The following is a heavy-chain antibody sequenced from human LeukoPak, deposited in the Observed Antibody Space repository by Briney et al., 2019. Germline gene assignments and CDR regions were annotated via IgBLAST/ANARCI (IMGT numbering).Heavy chain of an antibody. CDR2: IYHSGST. CDR3: ARGGSGSYVVDP. Sequence: SETLSLTCAVSGGSISSTNWWSWVRQPPGKGLEWIGEIYHSGSTNYNPSLKSRVTISVDKSKDEFFLKLTSVTAADTAVYFCARGGSGSYVVDPWGQGTLVIVSS. D-gene: IGHD3-10*01. CDR1: GGSISSTNW. V-gene: IGHV4-4*02. J-gene: IGHJ5*02.